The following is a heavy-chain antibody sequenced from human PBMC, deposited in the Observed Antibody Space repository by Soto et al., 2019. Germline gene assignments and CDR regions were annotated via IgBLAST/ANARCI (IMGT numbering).Heavy chain of an antibody. D-gene: IGHD3-9*01. CDR2: ISYDGTNK. Sequence: QVQLVESGGGVVQPGRSLRLSCAASRFTFSAHAMHWVRQAPRKGLEWVAVISYDGTNKYYADSVNGRFTISRDNSKNTLFLQMNSLRTEDTAIYYCARDDYDILTGDLDCWGQGTLVTVSS. CDR3: ARDDYDILTGDLDC. J-gene: IGHJ4*02. CDR1: RFTFSAHA. V-gene: IGHV3-30-3*01.